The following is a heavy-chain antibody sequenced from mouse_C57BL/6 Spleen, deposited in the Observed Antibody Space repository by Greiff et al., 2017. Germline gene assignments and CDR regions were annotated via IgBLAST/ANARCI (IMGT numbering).Heavy chain of an antibody. CDR3: ARGRGRYAMDY. J-gene: IGHJ4*01. Sequence: QVQLKQPGAELVKPGASVKMSCKASGYTFTSYWITWVKQRPGQGLEWIGDIYPGSGSTNYNEKFKSKATLTVDTSSSTAYMQLSSLTSEDSAVYYCARGRGRYAMDYWGQGASVTVSS. CDR2: IYPGSGST. CDR1: GYTFTSYW. V-gene: IGHV1-55*01.